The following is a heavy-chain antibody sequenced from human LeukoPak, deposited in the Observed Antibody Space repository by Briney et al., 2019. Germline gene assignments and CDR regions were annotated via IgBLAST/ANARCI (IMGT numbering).Heavy chain of an antibody. Sequence: GGSLRLSCAASGFTLSSYAMSWVRQAPGKGLEWVSAISDTGNTYHADSVKGRFTISRDSSKNTLFLQMNRLRPEDAAVYYCAKAPVTTCRGAFCYPFDYWGLRTLVTVSS. CDR2: ISDTGNT. CDR3: AKAPVTTCRGAFCYPFDY. D-gene: IGHD2-15*01. J-gene: IGHJ4*02. CDR1: GFTLSSYA. V-gene: IGHV3-23*01.